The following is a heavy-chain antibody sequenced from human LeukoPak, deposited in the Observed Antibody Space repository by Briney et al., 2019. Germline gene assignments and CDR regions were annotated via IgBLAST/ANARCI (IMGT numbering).Heavy chain of an antibody. CDR1: GFTFSKYA. D-gene: IGHD3-10*01. J-gene: IGHJ3*02. CDR3: AKDHDYYASGPI. CDR2: ISGSGGNT. V-gene: IGHV3-23*01. Sequence: GGSLRLSCAASGFTFSKYAMSWVRQAPGKGLEWVSGISGSGGNTYYADSVKGRFTISRDNSKNTLYLQMNSLRAEDTALYYCAKDHDYYASGPIWGQGTMVTVSS.